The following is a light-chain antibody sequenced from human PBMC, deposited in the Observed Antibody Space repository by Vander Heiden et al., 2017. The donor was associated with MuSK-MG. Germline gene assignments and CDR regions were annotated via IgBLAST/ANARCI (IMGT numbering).Light chain of an antibody. CDR2: AAS. V-gene: IGKV1-39*01. J-gene: IGKJ4*01. Sequence: DIQMTDSPSSLFASLGDSLTITCRGSQSISSYLDWYQQKPGKAPKLLIYAASSMQSGVPSRISGSGSGTDFTLTISRLQPEDFATYYCQQCESTPITFGGGTRVEMK. CDR3: QQCESTPIT. CDR1: QSISSY.